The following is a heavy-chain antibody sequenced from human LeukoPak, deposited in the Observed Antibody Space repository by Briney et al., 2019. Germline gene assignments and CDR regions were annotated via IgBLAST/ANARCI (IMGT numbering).Heavy chain of an antibody. CDR2: ISYDGSNK. Sequence: GGSLRLSCAASGFTFSSYAMHWVRQAPGKGLEWVAVISYDGSNKYYADSVKGRFTISRDNSKNTLYLQMNSLRAEDTAAYYCARPNLGYCSSTSCYKGAFDIWGQGTMVTVSS. CDR1: GFTFSSYA. D-gene: IGHD2-2*02. CDR3: ARPNLGYCSSTSCYKGAFDI. V-gene: IGHV3-30*04. J-gene: IGHJ3*02.